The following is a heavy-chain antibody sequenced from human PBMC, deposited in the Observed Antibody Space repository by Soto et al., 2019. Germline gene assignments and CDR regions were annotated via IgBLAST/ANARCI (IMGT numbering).Heavy chain of an antibody. D-gene: IGHD5-18*01. CDR1: GYTFTSYG. J-gene: IGHJ4*02. CDR3: ASSLLVGYGLEGESD. CDR2: ISAYNGNT. V-gene: IGHV1-18*01. Sequence: QVQLVQSGAEVKKPGASVKVSCKASGYTFTSYGISWVRQAPGQGLEWMGWISAYNGNTNYAQKLQVRVTMTTDTSTSTAYMGLRSLRSDDTAVYYCASSLLVGYGLEGESDWGQGTLVTVSS.